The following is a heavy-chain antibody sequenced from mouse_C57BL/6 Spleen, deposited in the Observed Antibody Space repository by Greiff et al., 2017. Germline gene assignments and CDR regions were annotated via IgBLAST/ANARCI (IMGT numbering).Heavy chain of an antibody. CDR3: ASGQLWFAY. D-gene: IGHD3-3*01. J-gene: IGHJ3*01. Sequence: EVKLVESGPGLAKPSQTLSLTCSVTGYSITSYYWNWIRKFPGNKLEYMGYISYSGSTCYNPSLKSRISITRDTSKNQYYLQLNSVTTEDTATYYCASGQLWFAYWGQGTLVTVSA. CDR2: ISYSGST. V-gene: IGHV3-8*01. CDR1: GYSITSYY.